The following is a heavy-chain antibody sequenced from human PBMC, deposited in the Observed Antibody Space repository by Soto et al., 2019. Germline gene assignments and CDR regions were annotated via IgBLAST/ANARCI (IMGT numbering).Heavy chain of an antibody. V-gene: IGHV4-34*01. CDR3: ARDGFCTSTTCRVGNWFDP. CDR2: INHRGST. CDR1: GGSFIVYY. J-gene: IGHJ5*02. D-gene: IGHD2-2*01. Sequence: SETRSLTYFVYGGSFIVYYWSWIRQSPGKGLEWIGGINHRGSTNYNPSLESRVTISVDTSKNQSSLKLPSVTAADTAMYYCARDGFCTSTTCRVGNWFDPWGQGTLVTVSS.